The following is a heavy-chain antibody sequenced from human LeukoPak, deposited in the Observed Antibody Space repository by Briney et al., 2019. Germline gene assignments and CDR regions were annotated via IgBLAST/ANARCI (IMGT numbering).Heavy chain of an antibody. CDR1: GFTFSSHS. D-gene: IGHD3-9*01. Sequence: GGSLRLSCAASGFTFSSHSMTWVRQAPGKGLEWVSSISSSSSYIYYADSVKGRFTISRHNANNSLYLQMNSLRAEDTAVYYCASPDWSEAYWGQGTLVTVSS. CDR3: ASPDWSEAY. J-gene: IGHJ4*02. CDR2: ISSSSSYI. V-gene: IGHV3-21*06.